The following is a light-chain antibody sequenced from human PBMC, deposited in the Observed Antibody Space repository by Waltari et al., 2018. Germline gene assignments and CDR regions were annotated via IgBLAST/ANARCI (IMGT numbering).Light chain of an antibody. J-gene: IGKJ4*01. V-gene: IGKV3-11*01. CDR2: DVS. CDR3: QQRRSWPIT. CDR1: QPVNRF. Sequence: EIVLTQSPATLSLSPGESATLSCRASQPVNRFLAWYRQQPGQPPELLIYDVSNRATDIPARFSGGGSGTDFTLTINSLQPEDFAVYYCQQRRSWPITFGGGTKVEIK.